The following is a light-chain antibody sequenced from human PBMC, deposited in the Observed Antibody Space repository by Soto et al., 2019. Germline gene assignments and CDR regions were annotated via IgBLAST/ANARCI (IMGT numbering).Light chain of an antibody. J-gene: IGKJ1*01. CDR3: QQYNKWPRT. CDR2: DVS. Sequence: EIVMTQSPATLSVSPGERATLSCRASQSVGSSLVWYQQRPGQAPRLLIYDVSTRATGIPARFSGSGFGTEFTLTISSLESEDFAVYHCQQYNKWPRTFGQGTKVDIK. CDR1: QSVGSS. V-gene: IGKV3D-15*01.